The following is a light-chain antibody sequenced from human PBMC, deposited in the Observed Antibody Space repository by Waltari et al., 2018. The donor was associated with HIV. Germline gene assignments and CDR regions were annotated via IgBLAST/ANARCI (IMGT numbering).Light chain of an antibody. J-gene: IGLJ1*01. CDR2: DVS. V-gene: IGLV2-14*03. CDR3: SSYTSSITYV. CDR1: SNDIGSSNY. Sequence: QSALTQPASVSGSPGQSITISCTGTSNDIGSSNYVSWHQQPPGEAPKLIIHDVSDRRSGISNRFSGSKSGNTASLTTSGLQTEDEADYYCSSYTSSITYVFGSGTRVTVL.